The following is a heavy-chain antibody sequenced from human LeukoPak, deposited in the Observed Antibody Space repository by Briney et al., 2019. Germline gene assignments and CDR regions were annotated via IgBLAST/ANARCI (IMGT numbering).Heavy chain of an antibody. CDR3: ASRMYLTVGNSAFDI. D-gene: IGHD1/OR15-1a*01. Sequence: PSETLSLTCAVSGGSISSNTWWSWVRQPPGKGLEWIGEIYHSGSTNYNPSLKSRVTILVDRSMNQFSLKLNSVAAADAAVYYCASRMYLTVGNSAFDIWGQGTMVTVSS. CDR2: IYHSGST. CDR1: GGSISSNTW. J-gene: IGHJ3*02. V-gene: IGHV4-4*02.